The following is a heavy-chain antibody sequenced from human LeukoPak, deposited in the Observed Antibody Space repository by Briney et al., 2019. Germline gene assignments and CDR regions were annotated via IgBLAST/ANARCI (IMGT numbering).Heavy chain of an antibody. D-gene: IGHD3-16*01. J-gene: IGHJ4*02. V-gene: IGHV3-23*01. CDR2: ISGSGGST. Sequence: GGSLRLSCAASGFTFSSYAMSWVRQAPGKGLEWVSAISGSGGSTYYADSVEGRFTISRDNSKYTLYLQMNSLRAEDTAVYYCAKDSYDYPWSYFDYWGQGTLVTVSS. CDR1: GFTFSSYA. CDR3: AKDSYDYPWSYFDY.